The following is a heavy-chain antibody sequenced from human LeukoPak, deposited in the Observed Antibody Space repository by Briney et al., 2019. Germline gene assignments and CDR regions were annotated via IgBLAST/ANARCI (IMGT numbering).Heavy chain of an antibody. CDR2: IYYSGST. V-gene: IGHV4-34*01. D-gene: IGHD2-15*01. J-gene: IGHJ6*03. Sequence: SETLSLTCAVYGGSFSGYYWSWIRQPPGKGLEWIGIIYYSGSTYSNPSLRSRVTISVDTSKNQFSLKLSSVTAADTAVYYCASFYCSGGSCYQYYYYYYYMDVWGKGTTVTISS. CDR3: ASFYCSGGSCYQYYYYYYYMDV. CDR1: GGSFSGYY.